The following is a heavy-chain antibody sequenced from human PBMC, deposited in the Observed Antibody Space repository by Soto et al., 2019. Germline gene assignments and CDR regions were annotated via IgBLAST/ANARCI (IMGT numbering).Heavy chain of an antibody. J-gene: IGHJ5*02. CDR2: IIPILGIA. CDR1: GGTFSSYT. V-gene: IGHV1-69*02. Sequence: QVQLVQSGAEVKKPGSSVKVSCKASGGTFSSYTISWVRQAPGQGLEWMGRIIPILGIANYAQKFQGRVTITADKSTSTAYMELSSLRSEDTAVYYCARAGCSSTSCYGSWFAPWGQGTLVTVSS. D-gene: IGHD2-2*01. CDR3: ARAGCSSTSCYGSWFAP.